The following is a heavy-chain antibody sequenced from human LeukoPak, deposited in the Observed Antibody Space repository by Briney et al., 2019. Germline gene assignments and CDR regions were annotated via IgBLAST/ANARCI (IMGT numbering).Heavy chain of an antibody. V-gene: IGHV3-21*01. CDR3: ARDRDRVAFDY. CDR2: ISSRSSSI. J-gene: IGHJ4*02. D-gene: IGHD5-12*01. Sequence: GGPLRLSCAASGFTLTTYTTNGVSQAPVKGLEWVSSISSRSSSICYADSVKGRFTISRDNAKNAVYLQMNSLRAEDTAVYYCARDRDRVAFDYWGQGTLVTVSS. CDR1: GFTLTTYT.